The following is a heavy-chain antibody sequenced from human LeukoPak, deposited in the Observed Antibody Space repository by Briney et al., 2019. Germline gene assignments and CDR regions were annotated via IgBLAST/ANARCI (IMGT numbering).Heavy chain of an antibody. D-gene: IGHD2-2*01. CDR3: ARQKCTSASCLTKNAFDI. CDR1: GSISGYY. CDR2: IYTSGST. J-gene: IGHJ3*02. V-gene: IGHV4-4*09. Sequence: KSSETLSLTCTVSGSISGYYWSWIRQPPGKGLEWIGYIYTSGSTNYNPSLESRVTISVDTSKSQFSLDLSSVTAADTAVYYCARQKCTSASCLTKNAFDIWGQGTMVTVSS.